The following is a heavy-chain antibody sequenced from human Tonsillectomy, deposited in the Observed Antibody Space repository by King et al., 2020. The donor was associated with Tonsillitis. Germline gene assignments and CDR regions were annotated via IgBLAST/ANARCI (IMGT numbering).Heavy chain of an antibody. V-gene: IGHV3-66*01. CDR1: GFTVSSNY. D-gene: IGHD1-7*01. CDR3: ARDFKISGTRRAFDI. CDR2: IYSGGST. J-gene: IGHJ3*02. Sequence: VQLVESGGGLVQPGGSLRLSCAASGFTVSSNYMSWVRQAPGKGLEWVSVIYSGGSTYYADSVKGRFTISRDNSKNTLYLQMNSLRAEDTAVYYCARDFKISGTRRAFDIWGLGTMVTVSS.